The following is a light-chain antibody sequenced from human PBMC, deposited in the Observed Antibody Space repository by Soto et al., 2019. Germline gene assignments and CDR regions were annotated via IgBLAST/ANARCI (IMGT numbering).Light chain of an antibody. CDR3: SSYTSSGTYV. J-gene: IGLJ1*01. CDR2: EAS. V-gene: IGLV2-14*01. CDR1: SSDVGGYGS. Sequence: QSALTQPASVSGPPGQSITISCTGTSSDVGGYGSVSWYQQHPGKAPKLMIYEASNRPSGVSNRFSGSKSGNTASLTISGLQAEDDADYYCSSYTSSGTYVFGTGTKVTVL.